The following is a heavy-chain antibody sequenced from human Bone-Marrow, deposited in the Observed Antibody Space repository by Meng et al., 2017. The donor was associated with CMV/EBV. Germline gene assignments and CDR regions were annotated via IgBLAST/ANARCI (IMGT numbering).Heavy chain of an antibody. D-gene: IGHD1-26*01. Sequence: ASVKVSCKTSGYTFTRFYLHWVRQAPGQGLEWMGWINPKSGDTNYAQRFQGRVTMTRDTSISTAYMELSRLTSDDTAVYYCAKNFYSGNYFPWPDPWGQGTRVTVSS. CDR3: AKNFYSGNYFPWPDP. CDR1: GYTFTRFY. J-gene: IGHJ5*02. CDR2: INPKSGDT. V-gene: IGHV1-2*02.